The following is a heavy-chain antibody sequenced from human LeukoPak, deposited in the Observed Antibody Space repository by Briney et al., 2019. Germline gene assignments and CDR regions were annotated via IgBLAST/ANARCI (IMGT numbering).Heavy chain of an antibody. Sequence: TSETLSLTCTVSGGSISSYYWSWIRQPPGKGLEWIGYIYYSGSTNYNPSLKSRVTISVDTSKNQFSLKLSSVTAADTAVYYCARDRSRPTDAFDIWGQGTMVTVSS. J-gene: IGHJ3*02. V-gene: IGHV4-59*12. CDR1: GGSISSYY. CDR2: IYYSGST. CDR3: ARDRSRPTDAFDI.